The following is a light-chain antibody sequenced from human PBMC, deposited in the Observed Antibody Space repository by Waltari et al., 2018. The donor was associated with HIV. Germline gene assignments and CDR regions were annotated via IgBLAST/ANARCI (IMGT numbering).Light chain of an antibody. V-gene: IGLV3-21*02. CDR2: EDV. CDR1: NIRTKS. J-gene: IGLJ3*02. Sequence: SYVLTQPPSVSVAPGQTARITCGGNNIRTKSVHWYQQKPGQAPVLVVFEDVDRPSGIPERFSGSNSGNMATLTISRVESGDAADYYCQVWDSGSEPPVLFGGGTKLTVL. CDR3: QVWDSGSEPPVL.